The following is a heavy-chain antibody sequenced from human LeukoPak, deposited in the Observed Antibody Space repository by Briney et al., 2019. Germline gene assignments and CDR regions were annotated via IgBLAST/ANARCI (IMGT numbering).Heavy chain of an antibody. V-gene: IGHV3-21*01. CDR3: ARDGRRYCSGGSCFDDY. CDR2: ISSSSSYI. Sequence: PGGSLRLSCAASGFTFSSYSMNWVRQAPGKGLEWVSSISSSSSYIYYADSVKGRFTISRDNAKNSLYLQMNSLRAEDTAVYYCARDGRRYCSGGSCFDDYWGQGTLVTVSS. D-gene: IGHD2-15*01. J-gene: IGHJ4*02. CDR1: GFTFSSYS.